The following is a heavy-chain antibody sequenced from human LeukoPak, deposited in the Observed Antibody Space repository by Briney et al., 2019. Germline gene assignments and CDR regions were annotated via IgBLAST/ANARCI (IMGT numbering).Heavy chain of an antibody. D-gene: IGHD3-3*01. CDR3: TTVRSRAWYYDFWSGYPADDY. CDR2: IKSKTDGGTT. Sequence: PGGSLRLSCAASGFTFSNAWMNWVRQAPGKGLEWVGRIKSKTDGGTTDCAAPVKGRFTISRDDSKNTLYLQMNSLKTEDTAVYYCTTVRSRAWYYDFWSGYPADDYWGQGTLVTVSS. V-gene: IGHV3-15*07. CDR1: GFTFSNAW. J-gene: IGHJ4*02.